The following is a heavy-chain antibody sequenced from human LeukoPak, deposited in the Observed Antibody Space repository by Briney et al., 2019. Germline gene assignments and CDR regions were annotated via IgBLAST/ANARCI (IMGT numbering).Heavy chain of an antibody. J-gene: IGHJ4*02. V-gene: IGHV3-7*01. CDR3: ASGQQLGY. Sequence: PGGSLSLSCAASAFTFSNYWMSWVRQAPGKGREWVASIKQEGSEKNYVDSVKGRCTISRDNAKNSLYLQMNSLRAEDTAVYYRASGQQLGYWGQGNLVSVTS. CDR2: IKQEGSEK. D-gene: IGHD6-6*01. CDR1: AFTFSNYW.